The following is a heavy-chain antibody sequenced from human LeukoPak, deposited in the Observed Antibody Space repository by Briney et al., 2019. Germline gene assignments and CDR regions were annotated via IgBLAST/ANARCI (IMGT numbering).Heavy chain of an antibody. D-gene: IGHD4-11*01. J-gene: IGHJ4*02. V-gene: IGHV6-1*01. CDR1: GDSFSSISAT. CDR3: ARYSAKRFDY. Sequence: SQTLSLTCAISGDSFSSISATWNWFRQSPSRGLEWLGRTYYRSKWYNEYAVSVKSRITINPDTSKNQFSLQLNSVTPEDTAVYYCARYSAKRFDYWGQGTLVTVSS. CDR2: TYYRSKWYN.